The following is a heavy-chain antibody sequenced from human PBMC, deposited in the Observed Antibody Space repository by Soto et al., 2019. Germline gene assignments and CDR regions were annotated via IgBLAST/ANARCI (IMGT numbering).Heavy chain of an antibody. J-gene: IGHJ4*02. Sequence: EVQLLESGGGLVQPGGSLRLSCAASGFTFSSYAMSWVRQAPGKGLEWVSAISGSGGSTYYADSVKGRFTISRDNSKNTLYLQMNSLRAEDTAVYYCAKDQAYGDYGDYVHFDYWGQGTLVTVSS. D-gene: IGHD4-17*01. CDR3: AKDQAYGDYGDYVHFDY. CDR1: GFTFSSYA. V-gene: IGHV3-23*01. CDR2: ISGSGGST.